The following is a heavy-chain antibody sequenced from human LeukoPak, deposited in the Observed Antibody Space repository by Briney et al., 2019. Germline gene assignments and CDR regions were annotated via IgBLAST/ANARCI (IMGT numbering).Heavy chain of an antibody. CDR1: GFTFSVYS. CDR2: ITTSSSDM. Sequence: KTGGSLRLSCAASGFTFSVYSMNWVRQAPGKGLEWVSSITTSSSDMYYADSVKGRFTISRDNAKNSLFLQMNSLRAEDTAVYYCARDWYTAERWTIYYSYYIDVWGKGTTVTVSS. V-gene: IGHV3-21*01. CDR3: ARDWYTAERWTIYYSYYIDV. J-gene: IGHJ6*03. D-gene: IGHD4-23*01.